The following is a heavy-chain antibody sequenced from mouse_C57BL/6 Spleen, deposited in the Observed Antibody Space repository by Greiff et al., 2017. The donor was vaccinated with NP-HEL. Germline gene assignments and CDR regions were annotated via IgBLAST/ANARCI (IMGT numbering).Heavy chain of an antibody. D-gene: IGHD2-3*01. CDR3: VRQEGIYDAYPGAMDY. Sequence: EVQGVESGGGLVQPKGSLKLSCAASGFSFNTYAMNWVRQAPGKGLEWVARIRSKSNNYATYYADSVKDSFTISRDDSESMLYLQMNNLKTEDTAMYYCVRQEGIYDAYPGAMDYWGQGTSGTVAS. J-gene: IGHJ4*01. CDR1: GFSFNTYA. V-gene: IGHV10-1*01. CDR2: IRSKSNNYAT.